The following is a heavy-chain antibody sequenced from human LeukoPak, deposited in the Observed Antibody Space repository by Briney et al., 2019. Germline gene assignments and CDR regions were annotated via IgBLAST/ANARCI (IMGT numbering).Heavy chain of an antibody. CDR3: ARARGYDVFDM. CDR2: MNPDSCNT. Sequence: GASVKVSCKASGYTFTSYDIHWVRQATGQGLEWMGWMNPDSCNTGYAQKFQSRVTKTRDTSITTAYMDLSSLRSEDTAVYYCARARGYDVFDMWGQGTMVTVSS. V-gene: IGHV1-8*01. D-gene: IGHD3-10*01. CDR1: GYTFTSYD. J-gene: IGHJ3*02.